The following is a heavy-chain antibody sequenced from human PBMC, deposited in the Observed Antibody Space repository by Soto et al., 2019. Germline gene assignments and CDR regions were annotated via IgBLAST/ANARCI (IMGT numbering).Heavy chain of an antibody. V-gene: IGHV4-34*01. CDR1: GGSFSGYY. J-gene: IGHJ4*02. CDR3: ARGGYCSSTSCLTVDY. Sequence: ASETLSLTCAVYGGSFSGYYWSWIRQPPGKGLDWIGEINHSGSTNYNPSLKSRVTISVDTSKNHFSLKLSSVTAADTAVYYCARGGYCSSTSCLTVDYWGQGTLVTVSS. D-gene: IGHD2-2*01. CDR2: INHSGST.